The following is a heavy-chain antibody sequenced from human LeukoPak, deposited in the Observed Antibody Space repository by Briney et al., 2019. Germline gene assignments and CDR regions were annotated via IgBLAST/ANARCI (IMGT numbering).Heavy chain of an antibody. J-gene: IGHJ6*03. CDR3: ARDPYSGSYGDYYYYYMDV. CDR2: ITSTSSYI. CDR1: GFTFSSYE. D-gene: IGHD1-26*01. V-gene: IGHV3-21*01. Sequence: GGSLRLSCAASGFTFSSYEMNWVRQAPGKGLEWVSSITSTSSYIYYADSVKGRFTISRDNAENSLYLQMNSLRAEDTAVYYCARDPYSGSYGDYYYYYMDVWGKGNTVTISS.